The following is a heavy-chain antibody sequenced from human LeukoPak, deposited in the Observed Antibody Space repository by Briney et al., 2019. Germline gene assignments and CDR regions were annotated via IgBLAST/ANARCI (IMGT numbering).Heavy chain of an antibody. V-gene: IGHV3-30-3*01. CDR1: GFTFSSYA. CDR3: ARSPRSGYFDY. Sequence: GGSLRLSCEASGFTFSSYAMHWVRQAPGKGLEWVAVISYDGSNKYYADSVKGRFTISRDNSKNTLYLQMNSLRAEDTAVYYCARSPRSGYFDYWGQGTLVTVSS. J-gene: IGHJ4*02. D-gene: IGHD2-15*01. CDR2: ISYDGSNK.